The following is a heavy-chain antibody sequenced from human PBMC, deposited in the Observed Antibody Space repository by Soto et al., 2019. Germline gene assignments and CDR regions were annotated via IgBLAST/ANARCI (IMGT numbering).Heavy chain of an antibody. J-gene: IGHJ4*02. Sequence: SVKVSCKASGGTFSSYAISWVRQAPGQGLEWMGGIIPIFGTANYAQKFQGRVTITADESTSTAYMELSSLRSEDTAVYYGARGGYNWNHMDVWGRGALVTVSS. CDR1: GGTFSSYA. CDR2: IIPIFGTA. CDR3: ARGGYNWNHMDV. V-gene: IGHV1-69*13. D-gene: IGHD1-20*01.